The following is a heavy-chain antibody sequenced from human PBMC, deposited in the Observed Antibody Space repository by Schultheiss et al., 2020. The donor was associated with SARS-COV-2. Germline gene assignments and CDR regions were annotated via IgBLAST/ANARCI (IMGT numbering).Heavy chain of an antibody. CDR1: GFTFSSYA. Sequence: GESLKISCAASGFTFSSYAMSWVRQAPGKGLEWVSAISGSGGSTYYADSVKGRFTISRDNSKNTLYLQMNSLRAEDTAVYYCTTDREALDVWGQGTTVTVSS. CDR2: ISGSGGST. CDR3: TTDREALDV. V-gene: IGHV3-23*01. J-gene: IGHJ6*02.